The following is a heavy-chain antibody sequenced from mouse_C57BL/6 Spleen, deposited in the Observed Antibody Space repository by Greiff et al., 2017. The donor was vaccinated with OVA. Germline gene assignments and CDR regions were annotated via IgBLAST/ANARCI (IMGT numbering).Heavy chain of an antibody. J-gene: IGHJ1*03. Sequence: QVQLQQPGAELVKPGASVKLSCQASGYTFTSYWMQWVKQRPGQGLEWIGEIDPSDSYTNYNQKFKGKATLTVDTSSSTAYMQLSSLTSEDSAVYYCARWGYGDYWYFDVWGTGTTVTVSS. CDR2: IDPSDSYT. CDR3: ARWGYGDYWYFDV. V-gene: IGHV1-50*01. D-gene: IGHD2-10*02. CDR1: GYTFTSYW.